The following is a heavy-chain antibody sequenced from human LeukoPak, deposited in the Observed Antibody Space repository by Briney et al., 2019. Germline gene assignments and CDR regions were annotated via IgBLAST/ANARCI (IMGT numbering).Heavy chain of an antibody. D-gene: IGHD6-19*01. Sequence: GGSLRLSCAASGFTFSSYAMHWVRQAPGKGLEWVAVISYDGSNKYYADSVEGRFTISRDNSKNTLYLQMNSLRAEDTAVYYCARGIAVFRGQGTLVTVSS. CDR3: ARGIAVF. CDR2: ISYDGSNK. V-gene: IGHV3-30-3*01. J-gene: IGHJ4*02. CDR1: GFTFSSYA.